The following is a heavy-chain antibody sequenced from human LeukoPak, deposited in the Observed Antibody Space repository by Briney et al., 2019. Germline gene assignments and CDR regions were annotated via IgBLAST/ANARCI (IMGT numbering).Heavy chain of an antibody. D-gene: IGHD6-13*01. CDR3: ARGRRSSLGFWFDP. CDR2: IIPIFGTA. Sequence: SVTVSCKATGCTFSSYAINWVRPAPGQGLEWMGGIIPIFGTANYAQKFQGRVTITTDESTSTAYMELSSLRSEDTAVYYCARGRRSSLGFWFDPWGQGTLVTVSS. J-gene: IGHJ5*02. CDR1: GCTFSSYA. V-gene: IGHV1-69*05.